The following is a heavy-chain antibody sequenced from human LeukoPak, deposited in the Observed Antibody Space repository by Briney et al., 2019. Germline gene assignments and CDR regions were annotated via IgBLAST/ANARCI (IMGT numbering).Heavy chain of an antibody. CDR3: ARVGIVLGKHAFDI. D-gene: IGHD2-8*01. CDR2: IRYDGSNK. V-gene: IGHV3-30*02. CDR1: GFTFSSYG. Sequence: QPGGSLRLSCAASGFTFSSYGMHWVRQAPGKGLEWVAFIRYDGSNKYYADSVKGRFTISRDNSKNTLYLQMNSLRAEDTAIYYCARVGIVLGKHAFDIWGQGTMVTVSS. J-gene: IGHJ3*02.